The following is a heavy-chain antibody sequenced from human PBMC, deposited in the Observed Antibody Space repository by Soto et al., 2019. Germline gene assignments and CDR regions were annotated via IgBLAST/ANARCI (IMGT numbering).Heavy chain of an antibody. D-gene: IGHD1-7*01. CDR3: ARTLIGNTVDL. CDR2: VGPSRGSA. Sequence: QAQLLQSGAEVKKPGASVKVSCKASGYTFINYFIHWVRQAPGQRLEWIGIVGPSRGSADYAQKFQGRVTMTTDVSTMTVFMDLSSLRSEDTAVYYCARTLIGNTVDLWGQGTTVIVSA. V-gene: IGHV1-46*01. J-gene: IGHJ3*01. CDR1: GYTFINYF.